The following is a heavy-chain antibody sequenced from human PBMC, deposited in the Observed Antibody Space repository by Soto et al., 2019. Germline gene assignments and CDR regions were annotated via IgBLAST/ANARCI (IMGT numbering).Heavy chain of an antibody. CDR2: IDWDDDK. CDR1: GFSLSTSVMR. V-gene: IGHV2-70*12. D-gene: IGHD6-13*01. J-gene: IGHJ3*02. Sequence: SGPTLVNPTQTPTLTCTFSGFSLSTSVMRVSWIRQPPGKSLEWLARIDWDDDKFYSTSLKTRLTISKDTSKNQVVLTMTNMDPLDTATYYCAHRLRSQQLGAFAIWGQGTIVTVSS. CDR3: AHRLRSQQLGAFAI.